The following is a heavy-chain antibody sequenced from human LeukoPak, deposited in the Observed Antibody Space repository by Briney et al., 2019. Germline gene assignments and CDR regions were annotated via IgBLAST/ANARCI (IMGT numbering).Heavy chain of an antibody. V-gene: IGHV3-23*01. CDR3: AKDWSGSRTSYNWFDF. J-gene: IGHJ5*01. D-gene: IGHD6-13*01. CDR1: GLTFSNYA. Sequence: GGSLRLSCTVSGLTFSNYAMSWVRQAPGKGLEWVSSISGRGGSVYYVGAVRGRFTTSRDNSQTILYLEMKNLRAEDTAVYYCAKDWSGSRTSYNWFDFWGQGTPVTVSS. CDR2: ISGRGGSV.